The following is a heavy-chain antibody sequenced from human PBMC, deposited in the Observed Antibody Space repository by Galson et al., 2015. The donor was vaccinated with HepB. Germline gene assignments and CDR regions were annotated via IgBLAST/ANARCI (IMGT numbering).Heavy chain of an antibody. Sequence: SLRLSCAASGFTFGDYAMSWFRQAPGKGLEWVGFIRSKAYGGTTEYAASVKGRFTISRDDSKSIAYLQMNNLKTEDTAVYYCTRGFDGGTYYDFWSGYHHYYYYYMDVWGKGTTVTVSS. CDR3: TRGFDGGTYYDFWSGYHHYYYYYMDV. CDR1: GFTFGDYA. D-gene: IGHD3-3*01. CDR2: IRSKAYGGTT. J-gene: IGHJ6*03. V-gene: IGHV3-49*03.